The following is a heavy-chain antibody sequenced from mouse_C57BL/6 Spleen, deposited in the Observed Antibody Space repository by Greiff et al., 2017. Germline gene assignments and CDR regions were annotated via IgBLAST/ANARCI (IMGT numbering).Heavy chain of an antibody. CDR2: IDPEDGEP. V-gene: IGHV14-2*01. D-gene: IGHD2-4*01. Sequence: VQLQQSGAELVKPGASVKLSCTASGFNIKDYYMHWVKQRTEQGLEWIGRIDPEDGEPKYAPKFQGKATLTADTSSNTAYLQLSSLTSEDTAVEYCAIYYDYDVDAMDYWGQGTSVTVSS. J-gene: IGHJ4*01. CDR3: AIYYDYDVDAMDY. CDR1: GFNIKDYY.